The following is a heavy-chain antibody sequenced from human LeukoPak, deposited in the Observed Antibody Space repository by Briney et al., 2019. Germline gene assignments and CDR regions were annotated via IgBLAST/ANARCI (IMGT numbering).Heavy chain of an antibody. CDR1: GGSISSSSYY. CDR2: IYYSGST. D-gene: IGHD1-1*01. V-gene: IGHV4-39*01. Sequence: SETLSLTCTVSGGSISSSSYYWGWIRQPPGKGLEWIGSIYYSGSTYYNPSLKSRVTISVDTSKNQFSLKLSSVTAADTAVYYCARQSSQLDWFDPGGQGTLVTVSS. CDR3: ARQSSQLDWFDP. J-gene: IGHJ5*02.